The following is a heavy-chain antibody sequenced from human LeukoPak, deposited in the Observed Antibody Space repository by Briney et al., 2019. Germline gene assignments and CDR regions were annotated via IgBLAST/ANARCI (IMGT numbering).Heavy chain of an antibody. CDR1: GGSFSGYY. D-gene: IGHD3-3*01. CDR2: INHSGST. Sequence: PSETLPLTSAVYGGSFSGYYWSWIRQPPGKGLEWIGEINHSGSTNYNPSPKSRVTISVDTSKNQFSLKLSSVTAADTAVYYCARPSGGDFWSGYFENDAFDIWGQGTMVTVSS. CDR3: ARPSGGDFWSGYFENDAFDI. J-gene: IGHJ3*02. V-gene: IGHV4-34*01.